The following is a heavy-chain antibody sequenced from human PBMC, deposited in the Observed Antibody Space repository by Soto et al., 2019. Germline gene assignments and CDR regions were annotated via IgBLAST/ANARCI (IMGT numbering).Heavy chain of an antibody. Sequence: GGSLRLSCAASGFTFSSYGMHWVRQAPGKGLEWVAVIWYDGSNKYYADSVKGRFTISRDNSKNTLYLQMNSLRAEDTAVYYCARDKAVVGATTGRFDYWGQGTLVTVSS. CDR2: IWYDGSNK. CDR1: GFTFSSYG. V-gene: IGHV3-33*01. J-gene: IGHJ4*02. D-gene: IGHD1-26*01. CDR3: ARDKAVVGATTGRFDY.